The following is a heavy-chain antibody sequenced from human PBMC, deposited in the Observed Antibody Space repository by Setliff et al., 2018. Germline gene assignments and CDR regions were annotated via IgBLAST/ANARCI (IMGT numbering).Heavy chain of an antibody. V-gene: IGHV3-33*08. CDR1: GFSFSTYR. CDR2: IWDDGVKK. CDR3: ARTCSGSGCYAGLES. J-gene: IGHJ4*02. Sequence: LRLSCAASGFSFSTYRMHWVRQAPGKGLEWVAVIWDDGVKKYHADSVKGRFTISRDNSKNTLYLQMNSLRPEDTAVYYCARTCSGSGCYAGLESWGQGTPVTVSS. D-gene: IGHD2-15*01.